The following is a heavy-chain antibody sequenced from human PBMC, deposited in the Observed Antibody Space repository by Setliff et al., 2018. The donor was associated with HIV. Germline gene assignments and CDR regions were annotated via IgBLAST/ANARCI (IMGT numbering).Heavy chain of an antibody. CDR2: INPNTGVT. CDR3: ARGELGYCSITSCYAGWFDP. V-gene: IGHV1-2*02. Sequence: GASVKVSCKASGYTFTDYYIHWVRQAPGQGLEWMGWINPNTGVTTYALKFQGRVTITRDTSISTAYMELSRLRSDDTAVYYCARGELGYCSITSCYAGWFDPWGLGTLVTVS. J-gene: IGHJ5*02. D-gene: IGHD2-2*01. CDR1: GYTFTDYY.